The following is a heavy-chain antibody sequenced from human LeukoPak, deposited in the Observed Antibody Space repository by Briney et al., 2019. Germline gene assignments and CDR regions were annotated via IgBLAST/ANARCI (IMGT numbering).Heavy chain of an antibody. CDR1: GFTFGSYA. J-gene: IGHJ3*02. V-gene: IGHV3-23*01. D-gene: IGHD3-22*01. CDR2: ISGSGGST. CDR3: AKDRPLWDSSGPIHAFDI. Sequence: GGSLRLSCAASGFTFGSYAMSWVRQAPGKGLEWVSAISGSGGSTYYADSVKGRFPISRDNSKNTLYLQMNSLRAEDTAVYYCAKDRPLWDSSGPIHAFDIWGQGTMVTVSS.